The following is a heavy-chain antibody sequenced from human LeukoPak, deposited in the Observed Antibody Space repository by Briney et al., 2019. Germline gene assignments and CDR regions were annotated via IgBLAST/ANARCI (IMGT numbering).Heavy chain of an antibody. Sequence: PETLSLTCTVSGGSISSSSYYWGWIRQPPGKGLEWIGSIYYSGSTYYNPSLKSRVTISVDTSKNQFSLKLSSVTAADTAVYYCARTSSGWYHYWGQGTLVTVSS. D-gene: IGHD6-19*01. V-gene: IGHV4-39*01. CDR3: ARTSSGWYHY. CDR1: GGSISSSSYY. CDR2: IYYSGST. J-gene: IGHJ4*02.